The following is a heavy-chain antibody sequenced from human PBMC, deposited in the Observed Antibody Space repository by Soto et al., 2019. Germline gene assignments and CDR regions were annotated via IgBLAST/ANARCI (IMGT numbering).Heavy chain of an antibody. CDR2: ISGSGGTT. CDR3: TKDYTYDFATYKRFDF. D-gene: IGHD2-15*01. CDR1: GFGFSSYA. V-gene: IGHV3-23*01. J-gene: IGHJ4*02. Sequence: GGSLRLSCATSGFGFSSYAMSWVRRVAGKGLEWVSTISGSGGTTHYTDSVKGRFTISRDNFKNTLFLQMNSLRAEDTAIYYCTKDYTYDFATYKRFDFWGQGVMVTVSS.